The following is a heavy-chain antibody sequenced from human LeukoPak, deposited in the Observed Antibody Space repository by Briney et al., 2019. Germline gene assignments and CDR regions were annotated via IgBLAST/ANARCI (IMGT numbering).Heavy chain of an antibody. CDR1: GFTFSSYG. J-gene: IGHJ4*02. CDR3: AKDGNYDILTGYYSY. CDR2: ISGSGEST. D-gene: IGHD3-9*01. V-gene: IGHV3-23*01. Sequence: GGSLRLSCAASGFTFSSYGMTWVRQAPGKGLQWVSAISGSGESTYYSDSVKGRFTISRDNSKNTLYLQMNSLRAEDTAVYYCAKDGNYDILTGYYSYWGQGTLVTVSS.